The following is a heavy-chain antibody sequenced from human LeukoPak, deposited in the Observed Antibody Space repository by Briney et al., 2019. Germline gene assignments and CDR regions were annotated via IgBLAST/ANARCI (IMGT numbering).Heavy chain of an antibody. V-gene: IGHV1-69*06. CDR3: ATVSVRLTAILRYSDY. J-gene: IGHJ4*02. D-gene: IGHD2-21*02. CDR2: IIPIFGTA. Sequence: ASVKVSCKASGGTFSSYAISWVRQAPGQGLEWMGGIIPIFGTANYAQKFQGRVTITADKSTSTAYMELSSLRSEDTAVYYCATVSVRLTAILRYSDYWGQGTLVTVSS. CDR1: GGTFSSYA.